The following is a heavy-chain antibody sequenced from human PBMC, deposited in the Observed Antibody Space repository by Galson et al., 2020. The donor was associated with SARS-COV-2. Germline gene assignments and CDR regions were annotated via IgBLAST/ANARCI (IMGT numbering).Heavy chain of an antibody. D-gene: IGHD3-10*01. CDR2: INAGNGNT. Sequence: ASVKVSCKASGYTFTSYAMHWVRQAPGQRLEWMGWINAGNGNTKYSQKFQGRVTITRDTSASTAYMELSSLRSEDTAVYYCASTLVGITMVRGVISYGLEVYYGMDVWGQGITVTVSS. CDR3: ASTLVGITMVRGVISYGLEVYYGMDV. J-gene: IGHJ6*02. V-gene: IGHV1-3*01. CDR1: GYTFTSYA.